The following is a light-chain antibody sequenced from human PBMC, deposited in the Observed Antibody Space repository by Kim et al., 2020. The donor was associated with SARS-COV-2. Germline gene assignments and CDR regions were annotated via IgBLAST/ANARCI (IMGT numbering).Light chain of an antibody. CDR1: QSINAY. Sequence: DIQMTQSPSSLAASVGDRVTITCRASQSINAYLNLYQQKPGKAPKLLIYAASTLQSGVPSRFSGSGSGTDFTLTINSLQTEDFATYYCQQCHTAPLLTFGGGTKVDIK. J-gene: IGKJ4*01. CDR2: AAS. V-gene: IGKV1-39*01. CDR3: QQCHTAPLLT.